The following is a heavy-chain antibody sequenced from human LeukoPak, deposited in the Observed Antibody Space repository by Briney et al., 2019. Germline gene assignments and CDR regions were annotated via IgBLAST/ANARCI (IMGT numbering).Heavy chain of an antibody. D-gene: IGHD3-22*01. Sequence: GGSLRLSCAASGFTFSSHWMHWVRQAPGKGLVWVSRINSAGSAASYADSVKGRFTISRDNSKNTLFLQMNSLRAEDSAVYYCATDREGDPSAYYLVGGQGTLITVSS. CDR2: INSAGSAA. CDR1: GFTFSSHW. CDR3: ATDREGDPSAYYLV. J-gene: IGHJ4*02. V-gene: IGHV3-74*01.